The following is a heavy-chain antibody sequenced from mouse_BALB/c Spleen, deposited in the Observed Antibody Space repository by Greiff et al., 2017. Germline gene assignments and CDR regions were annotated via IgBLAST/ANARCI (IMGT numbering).Heavy chain of an antibody. CDR3: TRREVRRTYYAMDY. V-gene: IGHV1-5*01. CDR1: GYTFTSYW. J-gene: IGHJ4*01. CDR2: IYPGNSDT. D-gene: IGHD2-14*01. Sequence: VQLQQSGTVLARPGASVKMSCKASGYTFTSYWMHWVKQRPGQGLEWIGAIYPGNSDTSYNQKFKGKAKLTAVTSTSTAYMELSSLTNEDSAVYYCTRREVRRTYYAMDYWGQGTSVTVSS.